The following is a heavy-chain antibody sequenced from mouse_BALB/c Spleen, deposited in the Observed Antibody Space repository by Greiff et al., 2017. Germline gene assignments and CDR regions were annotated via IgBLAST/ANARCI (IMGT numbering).Heavy chain of an antibody. V-gene: IGHV5-9-4*01. J-gene: IGHJ4*01. CDR2: ISSGGSYT. D-gene: IGHD2-10*01. CDR1: GFTFSSYS. CDR3: ATYYGNYVYAMDY. Sequence: EVKLMESGGGLVKPGGSLKLSCAASGFTFSSYSLSWVRQSPEKRLEWVAEISSGGSYTYYPDTVTGRFTISRDNAKNTLYLEMSSLRSEDTAMYYCATYYGNYVYAMDYWGQGTSVTVSS.